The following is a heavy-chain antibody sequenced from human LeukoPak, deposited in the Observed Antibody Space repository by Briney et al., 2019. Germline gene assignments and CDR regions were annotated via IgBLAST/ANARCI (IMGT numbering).Heavy chain of an antibody. J-gene: IGHJ4*02. D-gene: IGHD6-19*01. CDR3: ARRGRYSSGRGEFDY. CDR1: GYNFTNYW. V-gene: IGHV5-51*01. Sequence: GESLKISCKGSGYNFTNYWTGWVRQMPGKGLECMGIIFGDDSDTRYSPSFQGQVTITAEKSISTAYLQWNSLKASDTAMYYCARRGRYSSGRGEFDYWGQGTLVTVSS. CDR2: IFGDDSDT.